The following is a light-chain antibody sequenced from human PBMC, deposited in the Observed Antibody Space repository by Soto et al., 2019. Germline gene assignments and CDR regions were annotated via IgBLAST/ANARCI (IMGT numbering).Light chain of an antibody. CDR3: LQRSNWPPIS. CDR2: DAS. V-gene: IGKV3D-15*01. CDR1: QSVSSN. J-gene: IGKJ5*01. Sequence: ERATPSCRASQSVSSNLAWYQQKPGQAPRLLIWDASSRATGIPARFSGSGSGTEFTLTISSLRSEDVVVDFWLQRSNWPPISCGQGTRVDIK.